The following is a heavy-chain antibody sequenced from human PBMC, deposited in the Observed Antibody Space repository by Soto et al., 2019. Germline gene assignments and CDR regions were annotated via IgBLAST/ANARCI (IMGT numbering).Heavy chain of an antibody. CDR3: ARELGVVDY. CDR1: GGSVSSGSYY. J-gene: IGHJ4*02. V-gene: IGHV4-61*01. D-gene: IGHD2-21*01. CDR2: IYYSGST. Sequence: QVQLQESGPGLVKPSETLSLTCTVSGGSVSSGSYYWSWIRQPPGKGLAWSGHIYYSGSTKYNPSLKSRVTISVDTSKNQFSLRLSSVTAADTAVYYCARELGVVDYWGQGTLVTVSS.